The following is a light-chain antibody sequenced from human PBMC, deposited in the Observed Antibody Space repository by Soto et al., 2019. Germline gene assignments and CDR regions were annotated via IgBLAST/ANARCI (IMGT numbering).Light chain of an antibody. CDR3: AAWDESPNVPV. V-gene: IGLV1-44*01. CDR2: SNN. Sequence: QSVLTQPPSVSGTPGQRVTISCSGSNSNIGRNTVNWYQQLPGAAPNLLIYSNNQRPSGVPDRFSGSKSGTSASLAISGLQSEDEADYCCAAWDESPNVPVFGGGTKLTVL. CDR1: NSNIGRNT. J-gene: IGLJ3*02.